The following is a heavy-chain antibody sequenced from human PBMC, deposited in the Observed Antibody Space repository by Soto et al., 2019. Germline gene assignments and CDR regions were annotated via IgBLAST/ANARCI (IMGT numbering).Heavy chain of an antibody. Sequence: SLRLSCAASGFTFSSYAMTWVRQAPGKGLEWVSAISGSGSATYYADSVKGRFTISRDNSKNTRYLQMNSLRAEDTAVYYCAKEGGYGSGSYYNGGWFDPWGQGTLVTVSS. CDR3: AKEGGYGSGSYYNGGWFDP. CDR2: ISGSGSAT. CDR1: GFTFSSYA. J-gene: IGHJ5*02. D-gene: IGHD3-10*01. V-gene: IGHV3-23*01.